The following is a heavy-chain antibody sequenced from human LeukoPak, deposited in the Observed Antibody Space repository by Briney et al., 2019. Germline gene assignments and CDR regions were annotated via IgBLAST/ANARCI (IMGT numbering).Heavy chain of an antibody. Sequence: GGSLRLSCAASGLTFSHYWMTWVRQAPGKGLEWVANMKEDGSQETYVDSVKGRFTISRGNAKNSLYLQMNNVRAEDTAVYYCARYSYKHDCWGQGTLVTVSS. CDR3: ARYSYKHDC. J-gene: IGHJ4*02. V-gene: IGHV3-7*01. CDR2: MKEDGSQE. CDR1: GLTFSHYW. D-gene: IGHD2-15*01.